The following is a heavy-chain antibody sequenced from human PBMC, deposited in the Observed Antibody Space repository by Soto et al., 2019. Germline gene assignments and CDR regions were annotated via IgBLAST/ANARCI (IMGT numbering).Heavy chain of an antibody. CDR2: ITWHSGTI. Sequence: EVQLVESGGGLVQPGRSLRLACAASGFTFDQYTMHWVRQAPGKGLEWVSSITWHSGTIGYADSVKGRFTISRDNAKNSLYLRMDRLRGEHTVVSYCAKEMITIGDLNYYYMDVWGKGTTVTVSS. J-gene: IGHJ6*03. D-gene: IGHD3-16*01. CDR1: GFTFDQYT. V-gene: IGHV3-9*01. CDR3: AKEMITIGDLNYYYMDV.